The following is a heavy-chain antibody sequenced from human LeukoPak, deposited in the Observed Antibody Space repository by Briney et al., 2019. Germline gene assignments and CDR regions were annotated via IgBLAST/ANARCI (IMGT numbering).Heavy chain of an antibody. V-gene: IGHV4-4*02. CDR2: ITLGGST. J-gene: IGHJ4*02. CDR3: ARTSITIVGVVTLDY. Sequence: PSRTRSLTCAVSGGSISSSNSWCWVRQPPGKGLEGSGEITLGGSTNYNRSLKSRATISVDPPKNPFSLKLSSVTAADTAVYYCARTSITIVGVVTLDYWGQGTLVTVSS. CDR1: GGSISSSNS. D-gene: IGHD3-3*01.